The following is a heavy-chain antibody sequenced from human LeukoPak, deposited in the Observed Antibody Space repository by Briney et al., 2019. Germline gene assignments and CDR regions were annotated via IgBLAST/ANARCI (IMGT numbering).Heavy chain of an antibody. Sequence: SETLSLTCAVSGYSISSGYYWGWIRQPPGKGLEWIGSIYHSGSTYYNPSLKSRVTISVDTSKNQFPLKLSSVTAADTAVYYCARDFWGGYDLYFDYWGQGTLVTVSS. J-gene: IGHJ4*02. CDR2: IYHSGST. V-gene: IGHV4-38-2*02. CDR1: GYSISSGYY. CDR3: ARDFWGGYDLYFDY. D-gene: IGHD5-12*01.